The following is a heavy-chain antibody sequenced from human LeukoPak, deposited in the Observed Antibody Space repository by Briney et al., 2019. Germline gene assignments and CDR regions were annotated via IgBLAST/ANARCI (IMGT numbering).Heavy chain of an antibody. J-gene: IGHJ5*01. D-gene: IGHD6-19*01. CDR2: IYTSGST. CDR3: ARSYDSGWYGFDS. CDR1: GGSISSHY. Sequence: MTSETLSLTCSVSGGSISSHYWNWIRQPAGKGLEWIGHIYTSGSTNYNPSLRSRVTTSVDKSKNYFSLRLTSMTAADTAVYYCARSYDSGWYGFDSWGQGTLVTVSS. V-gene: IGHV4-4*07.